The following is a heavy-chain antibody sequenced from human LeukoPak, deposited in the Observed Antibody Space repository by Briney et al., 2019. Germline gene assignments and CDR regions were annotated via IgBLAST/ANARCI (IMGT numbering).Heavy chain of an antibody. CDR3: ARAIERGRRFDY. V-gene: IGHV1-46*01. CDR1: GYTFTTYY. CDR2: INPSGGST. J-gene: IGHJ4*02. Sequence: GASVTVSCRTSGYTFTTYYLHWVRQAPGQGLEWMGVINPSGGSTNYAQKFQGRVAMTRDTSTGTVYMELSSLIAADTAIYYCARAIERGRRFDYWGQGTLVTVSS. D-gene: IGHD5-24*01.